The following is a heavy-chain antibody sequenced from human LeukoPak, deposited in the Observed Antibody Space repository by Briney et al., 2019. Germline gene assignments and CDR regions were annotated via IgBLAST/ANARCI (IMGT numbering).Heavy chain of an antibody. Sequence: SETLSLTYTVSGGSISSYYWNWIRQPPGKGLEWIGYIYYSGSSNYNPSLKSRVTISVDMSKNQFSLKLRSVTAADTAVYYCAAYVPGKGMDVWGQGTTVTVFS. CDR2: IYYSGSS. V-gene: IGHV4-59*08. J-gene: IGHJ6*02. CDR3: AAYVPGKGMDV. CDR1: GGSISSYY. D-gene: IGHD3-10*02.